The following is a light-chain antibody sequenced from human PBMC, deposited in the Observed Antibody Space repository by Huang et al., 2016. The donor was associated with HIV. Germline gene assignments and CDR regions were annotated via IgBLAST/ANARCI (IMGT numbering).Light chain of an antibody. CDR1: QTITTY. CDR3: QQSYSSLLS. Sequence: IQMTQSPSSLSASVGDRVIMTYLASQTITTYFNWYQQRPGKAPKRLIYAASNLQSWVPSRVSGSGSGTDFTLTISSLQPEDFATYYCQQSYSSLLSFGGGTKVAIK. CDR2: AAS. V-gene: IGKV1-39*01. J-gene: IGKJ4*01.